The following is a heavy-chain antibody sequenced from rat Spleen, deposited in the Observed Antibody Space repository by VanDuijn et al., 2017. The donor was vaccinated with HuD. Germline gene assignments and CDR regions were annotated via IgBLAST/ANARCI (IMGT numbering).Heavy chain of an antibody. CDR2: LNHQGSRT. V-gene: IGHV5S10*01. J-gene: IGHJ2*01. D-gene: IGHD1-8*01. CDR1: GFTFSNYG. Sequence: EAQLVESGGGLVQRGNSLKLSCAASGFTFSNYGMAWERQAPKQGLEWVASLNHQGSRTYYPDSVTGRFTISRDIAKSTLYVQMNSLRSEDTETYYCARHRETTAAGNYFEYWGQGVMVTVSP. CDR3: ARHRETTAAGNYFEY.